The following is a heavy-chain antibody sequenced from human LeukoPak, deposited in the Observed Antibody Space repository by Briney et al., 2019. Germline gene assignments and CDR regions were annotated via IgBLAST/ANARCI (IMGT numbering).Heavy chain of an antibody. CDR1: GFTFSDFY. V-gene: IGHV3-11*01. CDR2: ISSSGTTI. Sequence: GGSLRLSCAASGFTFSDFYMSWIRQAPGKGLEWVSYISSSGTTIYYADSVKGRFTISWDNARNSLYLQMNSLRAEDTAVYYCARALGYCSSTSCYTGYYYYYGMDVWGQGTTVTVSS. D-gene: IGHD2-2*02. J-gene: IGHJ6*02. CDR3: ARALGYCSSTSCYTGYYYYYGMDV.